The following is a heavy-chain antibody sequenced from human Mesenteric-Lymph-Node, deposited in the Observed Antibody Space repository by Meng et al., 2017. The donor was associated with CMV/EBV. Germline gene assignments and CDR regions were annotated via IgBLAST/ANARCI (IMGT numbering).Heavy chain of an antibody. J-gene: IGHJ4*02. CDR2: VSWDGDST. V-gene: IGHV3-43*01. D-gene: IGHD3-22*01. Sequence: GESLKISCAASGFTLDDYTMHWVRQVPGKGLEWVSLVSWDGDSTYYADSVKGRFTISRDNNKSSLYLQMDSLRAEDTAVYFCARYNYDSSGYYFDSWGQGTLVTVSS. CDR3: ARYNYDSSGYYFDS. CDR1: GFTLDDYT.